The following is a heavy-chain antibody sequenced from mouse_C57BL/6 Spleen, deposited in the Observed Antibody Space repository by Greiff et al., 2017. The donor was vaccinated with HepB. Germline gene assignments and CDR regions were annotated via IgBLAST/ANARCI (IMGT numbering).Heavy chain of an antibody. D-gene: IGHD6-1*01. CDR2: IWSDGST. CDR3: ARHSDALYAMDY. V-gene: IGHV2-6-1*01. Sequence: QVQLQQSGPGLVAPSQSLSITCTVSGFSLTSYGVHWVRQPPGKGLEWLVVIWSDGSTTYNSALKSRLSISKDNSKTQVFLKMNSLQTDDTAMYYCARHSDALYAMDYWGQGTSVTVSS. J-gene: IGHJ4*01. CDR1: GFSLTSYG.